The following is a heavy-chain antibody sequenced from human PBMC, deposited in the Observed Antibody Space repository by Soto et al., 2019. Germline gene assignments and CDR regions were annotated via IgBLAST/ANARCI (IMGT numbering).Heavy chain of an antibody. CDR3: ARGVPDYDNSGYYNSD. CDR1: GYTFSSYG. Sequence: ASVKVCCKASGYTFSSYGISWVRQAPWQGPEWMGWISAYNGKKTYAQKFQGRVTMTTDTSTTTAYMELRALRSDDTGVYYCARGVPDYDNSGYYNSDWG. J-gene: IGHJ1*01. CDR2: ISAYNGKK. V-gene: IGHV1-18*01. D-gene: IGHD3-22*01.